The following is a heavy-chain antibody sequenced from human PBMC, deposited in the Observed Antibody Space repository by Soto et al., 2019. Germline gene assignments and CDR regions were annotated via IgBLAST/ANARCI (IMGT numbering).Heavy chain of an antibody. CDR3: ARDPYGGKCHFDY. D-gene: IGHD4-17*01. J-gene: IGHJ4*02. Sequence: QVQLVETGGGVVQPGRSLRLSCAASGFTFSSYGMHWVRQAPGKGLEWVAVIWYDGSNKYYADSVKGRFTISRDNSKNTLYLQMNSLRAEDTAVYYCARDPYGGKCHFDYWGQGTLVTVSS. CDR1: GFTFSSYG. CDR2: IWYDGSNK. V-gene: IGHV3-33*01.